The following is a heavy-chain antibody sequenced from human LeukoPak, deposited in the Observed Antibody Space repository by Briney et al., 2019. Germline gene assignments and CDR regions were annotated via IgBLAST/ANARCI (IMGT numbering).Heavy chain of an antibody. CDR1: GFTFSNAW. D-gene: IGHD6-19*01. J-gene: IGHJ4*02. Sequence: GGSLRLSCAASGFTFSNAWMNWVRQAPGKGLEWVGRIKSKTDGGTTDYAAPVKGRFTISRDDSKNTLYLQMNSLKTEDTAVYYCTTRRGVAGNPLNLWYFDYWGQGTLVTVSS. CDR2: IKSKTDGGTT. V-gene: IGHV3-15*07. CDR3: TTRRGVAGNPLNLWYFDY.